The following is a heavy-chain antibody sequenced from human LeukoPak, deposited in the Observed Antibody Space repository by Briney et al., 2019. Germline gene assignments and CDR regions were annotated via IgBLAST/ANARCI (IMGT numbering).Heavy chain of an antibody. CDR3: ASSGGSYSDY. CDR2: INHSGSA. J-gene: IGHJ4*02. D-gene: IGHD1-26*01. CDR1: GGSFSGYY. Sequence: SETLSLTCAVYGGSFSGYYWSWIRQPPGKGLEWIGEINHSGSANYNPSLKSRVTISVDTSKNQFSLKLSSVTAADTAVYYCASSGGSYSDYWGQGTLVTVSS. V-gene: IGHV4-34*01.